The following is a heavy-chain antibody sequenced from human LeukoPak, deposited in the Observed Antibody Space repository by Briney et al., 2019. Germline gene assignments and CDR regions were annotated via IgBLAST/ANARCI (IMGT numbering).Heavy chain of an antibody. CDR1: GYTFTGYY. Sequence: ASVKVSCKASGYTFTGYYMHWVRQAPGQGLEWMGWINPNSGGTNYAQKFQGRVTMTRDTSISTAYMELSRLRSDDTAVYYCASHSGSGYYTKREYYYMDVWGKETTVTVSS. J-gene: IGHJ6*03. CDR2: INPNSGGT. CDR3: ASHSGSGYYTKREYYYMDV. D-gene: IGHD3-3*01. V-gene: IGHV1-2*02.